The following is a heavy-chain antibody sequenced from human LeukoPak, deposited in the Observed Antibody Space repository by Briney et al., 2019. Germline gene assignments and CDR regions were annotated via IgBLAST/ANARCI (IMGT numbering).Heavy chain of an antibody. D-gene: IGHD1-26*01. Sequence: SVKVSCKASGGTFSSYAISWVRPAPGQGLEWMGGIIPIFGTANYAQKFQGRVTITADKSTSTAYMELSSLRSEDTAVYYCARGRIVGATPNFGYWGQGTLVTVSS. J-gene: IGHJ4*02. V-gene: IGHV1-69*06. CDR3: ARGRIVGATPNFGY. CDR1: GGTFSSYA. CDR2: IIPIFGTA.